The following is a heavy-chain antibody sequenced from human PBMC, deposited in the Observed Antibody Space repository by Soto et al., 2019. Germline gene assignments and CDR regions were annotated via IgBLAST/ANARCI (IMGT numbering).Heavy chain of an antibody. CDR1: GGSISSYY. D-gene: IGHD2-15*01. CDR3: ARDQRDCSGGSCYYYGMDV. V-gene: IGHV4-4*07. J-gene: IGHJ6*02. CDR2: TYTSGST. Sequence: SETLSLTCTVSGGSISSYYWSWIRQPAGKGLEWIGRTYTSGSTNYNPSLKSRVTMSVDTSKNQFSLKLSSVTAADTAVYYCARDQRDCSGGSCYYYGMDVWGQGTTVTVSS.